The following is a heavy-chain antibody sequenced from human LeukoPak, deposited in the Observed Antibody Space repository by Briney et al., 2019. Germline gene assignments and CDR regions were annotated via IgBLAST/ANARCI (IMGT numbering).Heavy chain of an antibody. CDR1: GHTFTDYF. CDR3: VRGQPICGRPYAFDI. J-gene: IGHJ3*02. V-gene: IGHV1-2*02. CDR2: INPYSGDT. D-gene: IGHD3-16*01. Sequence: SVKVSCKVSGHTFTDYFMHWVRLAPGQGLEWMGWINPYSGDTTYAQHFQGRVTMTRDTSITTAYMELSRLSSDDTAVYYCVRGQPICGRPYAFDIWGQGTMVTVSS.